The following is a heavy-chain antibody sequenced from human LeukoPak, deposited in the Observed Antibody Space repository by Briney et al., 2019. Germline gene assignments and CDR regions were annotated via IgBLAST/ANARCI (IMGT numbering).Heavy chain of an antibody. CDR2: IKSKTAGVTT. J-gene: IGHJ4*02. D-gene: IGHD3-16*01. Sequence: GGSLRLSCAASGFTFSNAWMSWVRQGPGKGLEWVGHIKSKTAGVTTDYAAPVKGRFTISRDDSKNTLYLQMNSLETEDTAVYYCTTVWRYWGQGTLVTVSS. CDR1: GFTFSNAW. V-gene: IGHV3-15*01. CDR3: TTVWRY.